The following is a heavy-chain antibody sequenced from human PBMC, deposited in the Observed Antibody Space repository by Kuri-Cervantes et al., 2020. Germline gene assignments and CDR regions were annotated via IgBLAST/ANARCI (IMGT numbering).Heavy chain of an antibody. CDR3: ARRVEWRLGSWLDY. Sequence: ASVKVSCKASGYTFTSYGTSWVRQAPGQGLEWMGWISAYNGNTNYAQKLQGRVTMTTDTSTSTAYMELRSLRSDDTAVYYCARRVEWRLGSWLDYWGQGTLVTVSS. D-gene: IGHD3-3*01. V-gene: IGHV1-18*01. J-gene: IGHJ4*02. CDR2: ISAYNGNT. CDR1: GYTFTSYG.